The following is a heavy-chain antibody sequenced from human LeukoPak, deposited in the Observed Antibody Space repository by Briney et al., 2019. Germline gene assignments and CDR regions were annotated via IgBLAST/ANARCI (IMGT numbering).Heavy chain of an antibody. V-gene: IGHV3-23*01. J-gene: IGHJ5*02. D-gene: IGHD6-13*01. CDR3: AKGVAAAGTGWFDP. CDR2: ISGSGGST. CDR1: GFTFSSYS. Sequence: GALRLSCAASGFTFSSYSMSWVRQAPGKGLEWVSAISGSGGSTYYADSVKGRFTISRDNSKNTLYLQMNSLRAEDTAVYYCAKGVAAAGTGWFDPWGQGTLVTVSS.